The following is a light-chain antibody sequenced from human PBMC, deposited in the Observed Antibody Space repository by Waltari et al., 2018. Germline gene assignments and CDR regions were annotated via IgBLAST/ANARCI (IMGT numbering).Light chain of an antibody. CDR3: HHYADSLWT. CDR2: DTS. J-gene: IGKJ1*01. CDR1: RNIDSMY. V-gene: IGKV3-20*01. Sequence: IVLTPPPGSLSLSPGETATPSCRASRNIDSMYLAWFHQKPGQAPRPLIYDTSNRPAGIPDRFSVSGSGTVFSLTISGLSPEDFAVYYCHHYADSLWTFGQGTKVEIK.